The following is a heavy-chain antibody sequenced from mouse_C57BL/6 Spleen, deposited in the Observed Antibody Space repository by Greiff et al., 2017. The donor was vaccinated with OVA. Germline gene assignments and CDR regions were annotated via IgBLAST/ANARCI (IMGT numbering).Heavy chain of an antibody. D-gene: IGHD2-3*01. CDR2: IWRGGST. CDR3: AKNSNDGYQVMDY. Sequence: QVHVKQSGPGLVQPSQSLSITCTVSGFSLTSYGVHWVRQSPGKGLEWLGVIWRGGSTDYTAAFMSRLSITKDNSKSQVFFKMNSLQADDTAIYYCAKNSNDGYQVMDYWGQGTSVTVSS. V-gene: IGHV2-5*01. J-gene: IGHJ4*01. CDR1: GFSLTSYG.